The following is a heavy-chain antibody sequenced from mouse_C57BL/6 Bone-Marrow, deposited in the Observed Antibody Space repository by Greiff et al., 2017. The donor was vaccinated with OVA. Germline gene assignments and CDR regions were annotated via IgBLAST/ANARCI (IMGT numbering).Heavy chain of an antibody. J-gene: IGHJ3*01. V-gene: IGHV1-4*01. CDR2: INPSSGYT. CDR1: GYTFTSYT. D-gene: IGHD2-3*01. CDR3: ARWGWLLRTWFAY. Sequence: QVQLQQSGAELASPGASVMMSCKASGYTFTSYTMHWVKQRPGQGLEWIGYINPSSGYTKYNQKFKDKATLTADKSSSTAYMQLSSLTSEDSAVYYCARWGWLLRTWFAYWGQGTLVTVSA.